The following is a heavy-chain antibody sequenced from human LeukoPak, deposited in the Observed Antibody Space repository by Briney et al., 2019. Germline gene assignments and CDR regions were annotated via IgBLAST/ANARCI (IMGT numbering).Heavy chain of an antibody. D-gene: IGHD6-19*01. CDR1: GFTFSDIY. Sequence: GGSLRLSCAASGFTFSDIYMDWVRQAPGKGLEWVGRTRNKANSYTTEYAASVKGRFTISRDDSKNSLYLQMNSLKTEDTAVYYCAISGLSSGSGAFDIWGQGTMVTVSS. CDR3: AISGLSSGSGAFDI. J-gene: IGHJ3*02. CDR2: TRNKANSYTT. V-gene: IGHV3-72*01.